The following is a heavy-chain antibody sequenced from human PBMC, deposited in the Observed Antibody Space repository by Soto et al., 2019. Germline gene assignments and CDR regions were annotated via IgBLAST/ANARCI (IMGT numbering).Heavy chain of an antibody. CDR1: GFTFSSYA. CDR3: AREVHWSLKAYDY. CDR2: ISGSGGST. V-gene: IGHV3-23*01. Sequence: EVQLLESGGGLVQPGGSLRISCAVSGFTFSSYAMSRGRQAPGQGLEWVSAISGSGGSTYYLGSVKGRFTISRDNSKNTLYLQMNSLRGEDTAVYYCAREVHWSLKAYDYWGQGTLVTVSS. J-gene: IGHJ4*02. D-gene: IGHD3-16*01.